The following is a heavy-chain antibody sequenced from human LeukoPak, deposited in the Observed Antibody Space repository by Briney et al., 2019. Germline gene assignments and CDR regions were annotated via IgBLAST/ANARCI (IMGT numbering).Heavy chain of an antibody. CDR2: LKQDGSER. J-gene: IGHJ4*02. V-gene: IGHV3-7*01. CDR1: GFTFSNYW. D-gene: IGHD3-10*01. Sequence: GGSLRLSCAASGFTFSNYWMSWVRQAPGKGLEWVANLKQDGSERNYVDSVKGRFAISRDNAKNSLYLQMNSLRAEDTAVYYCARDHYGSGNYYSFFDYWGQGTLVTVSS. CDR3: ARDHYGSGNYYSFFDY.